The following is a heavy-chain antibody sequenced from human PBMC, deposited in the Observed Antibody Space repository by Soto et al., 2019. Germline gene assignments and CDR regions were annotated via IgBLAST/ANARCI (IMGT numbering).Heavy chain of an antibody. CDR1: GFTFSDYY. D-gene: IGHD6-6*01. V-gene: IGHV3-11*06. CDR3: AREGGSSSVGGQGFDY. J-gene: IGHJ4*02. Sequence: QVQVVESGGGLVKPGGSLRLSCAASGFTFSDYYMSWIRQAPGKGLEWVSYISSGSSYTSYADSVKGRISISRDNAKDSLYLQMTTLRPEDTAVYYCAREGGSSSVGGQGFDYWVLGTLVTVSS. CDR2: ISSGSSYT.